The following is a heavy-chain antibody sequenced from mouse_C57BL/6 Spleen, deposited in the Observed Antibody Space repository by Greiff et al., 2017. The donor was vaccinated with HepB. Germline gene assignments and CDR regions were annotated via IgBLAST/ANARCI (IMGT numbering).Heavy chain of an antibody. Sequence: QVQLQQPGAELVMPGASVKLSCKASGYTFTSYWMHWVKQRPGQGLEWIGEIDPSDSYTNYNQKFKGKSTLTVDKSSSTAYMQLSSLTSEDSAVYYCARRRSYPYAMDYWGQGTSVTVSS. D-gene: IGHD2-10*01. J-gene: IGHJ4*01. CDR3: ARRRSYPYAMDY. CDR1: GYTFTSYW. CDR2: IDPSDSYT. V-gene: IGHV1-69*01.